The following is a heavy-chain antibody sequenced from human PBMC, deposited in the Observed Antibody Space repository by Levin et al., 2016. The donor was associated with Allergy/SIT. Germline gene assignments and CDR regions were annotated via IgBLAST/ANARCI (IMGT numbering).Heavy chain of an antibody. CDR2: IIPIIDKT. CDR1: GGRFTNNT. Sequence: SVKVSCKASGGRFTNNTITWVRQAPGQGLEWMGRIIPIIDKTNYAQKFQDRVTMTRDTSTSTVYMELSSLRSEDTAVYYCARDTNTAMATSNHYYGMDVWGQGTTVTVSS. D-gene: IGHD5-18*01. J-gene: IGHJ6*02. V-gene: IGHV1-69*08. CDR3: ARDTNTAMATSNHYYGMDV.